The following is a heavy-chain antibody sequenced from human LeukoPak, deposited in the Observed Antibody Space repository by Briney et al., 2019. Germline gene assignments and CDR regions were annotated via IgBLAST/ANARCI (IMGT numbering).Heavy chain of an antibody. D-gene: IGHD3-16*01. CDR3: AREQIGGYYFDY. Sequence: GASVKVSCKASGGTFSSYAISWVRQAPGQGLEWMGGVIPIFGTANYAQKFQGRVTITADESTSTAYMELSSLRSEDTAVYYCAREQIGGYYFDYWGQGTLVTVSS. CDR2: VIPIFGTA. V-gene: IGHV1-69*01. J-gene: IGHJ4*02. CDR1: GGTFSSYA.